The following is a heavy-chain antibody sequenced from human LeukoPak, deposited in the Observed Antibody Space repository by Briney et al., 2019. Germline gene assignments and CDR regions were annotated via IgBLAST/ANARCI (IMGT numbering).Heavy chain of an antibody. V-gene: IGHV3-23*01. D-gene: IGHD1-26*01. CDR3: AKDLEPPIVGATLFDY. CDR2: ISGGGGST. CDR1: GFTFSNYA. Sequence: GGSLRLSCAASGFTFSNYAMSWVRQAPGKGLEWVSTISGGGGSTYYADSVKGRFTISRDNSKNTLYLQMNSLRAEDTAVYYCAKDLEPPIVGATLFDYWGQGTLVTVSS. J-gene: IGHJ4*02.